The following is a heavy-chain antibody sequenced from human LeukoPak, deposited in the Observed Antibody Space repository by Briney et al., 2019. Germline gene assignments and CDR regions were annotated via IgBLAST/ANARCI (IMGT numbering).Heavy chain of an antibody. J-gene: IGHJ4*02. CDR1: GASIDSYY. CDR3: ARVYQSAEYYFDY. D-gene: IGHD2-2*01. Sequence: PSETLSLTCTVSGASIDSYYWSWIRQPPGKGLEWIGYIYYTGSTEYHPSLKSQVTISLDTSKNQFSLKLTSVTAADTAVYYCARVYQSAEYYFDYWGQGNLVSVSS. V-gene: IGHV4-59*01. CDR2: IYYTGST.